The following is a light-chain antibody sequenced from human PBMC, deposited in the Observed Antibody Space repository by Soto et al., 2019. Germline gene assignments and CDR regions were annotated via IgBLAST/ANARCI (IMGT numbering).Light chain of an antibody. CDR3: LSYTSSNSYV. Sequence: QSALTQPPSVSGSPGQSATISCTGTSSYVGSYNRVSWYQQPPGTAPKLMIYEVSNRPSGVPDRFSGSKSGNTASLTISGLQAGDEADYYCLSYTSSNSYVFGTGTKVTVL. CDR1: SSYVGSYNR. CDR2: EVS. V-gene: IGLV2-18*02. J-gene: IGLJ1*01.